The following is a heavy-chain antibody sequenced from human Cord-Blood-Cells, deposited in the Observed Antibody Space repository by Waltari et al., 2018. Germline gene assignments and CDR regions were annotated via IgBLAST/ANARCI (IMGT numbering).Heavy chain of an antibody. CDR1: GGTFSSYA. CDR2: IIPILGIA. D-gene: IGHD2-15*01. CDR3: AREHHVVPPVGAFDI. J-gene: IGHJ3*02. Sequence: QVQLVQSGAEVKKPGSSVKLSCKASGGTFSSYAISWVRHAPGQGLEWMGRIIPILGIANYAQKFQGRVTITADKSTSTAYMELSSLRAEDTAVYYCAREHHVVPPVGAFDIWGQGTMVTVSS. V-gene: IGHV1-69*09.